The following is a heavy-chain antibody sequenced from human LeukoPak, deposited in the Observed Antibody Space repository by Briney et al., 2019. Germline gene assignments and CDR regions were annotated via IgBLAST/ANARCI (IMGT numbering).Heavy chain of an antibody. CDR2: IYHSGST. V-gene: IGHV4-30-2*01. CDR3: ARVNYDFWSGYYISGSANYGMDV. Sequence: SETLSLTCAVSGGSISSGGYSWSWIRQPPGKGLEWIGYIYHSGSTYYNPSLKSRVTISVDRSKNQFSLKLSSVTAADTAVYYCARVNYDFWSGYYISGSANYGMDVWGQGTTATVSS. CDR1: GGSISSGGYS. D-gene: IGHD3-3*01. J-gene: IGHJ6*02.